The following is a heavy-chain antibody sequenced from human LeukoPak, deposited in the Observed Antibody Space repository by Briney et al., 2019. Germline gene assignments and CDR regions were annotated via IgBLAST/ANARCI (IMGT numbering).Heavy chain of an antibody. CDR2: INPRGGST. Sequence: ASVKVSCKASGYTFTSHYMHWVRQAPGQGLEWMGVINPRGGSTTYAQKFQGRVTMTRDTSTSTVYMELSSLGSEDTAVYYCARVVWDCSGGSCYSEATRQGDWYFDLWGRGTLVSVSS. D-gene: IGHD2-15*01. V-gene: IGHV1-46*01. CDR1: GYTFTSHY. CDR3: ARVVWDCSGGSCYSEATRQGDWYFDL. J-gene: IGHJ2*01.